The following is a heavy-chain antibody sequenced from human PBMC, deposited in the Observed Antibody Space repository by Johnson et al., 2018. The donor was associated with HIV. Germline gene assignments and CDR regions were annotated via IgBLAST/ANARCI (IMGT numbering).Heavy chain of an antibody. CDR3: AIATWSDDALDI. V-gene: IGHV3-74*02. J-gene: IGHJ3*02. D-gene: IGHD2-8*01. CDR2: IYNDGSST. Sequence: MLLVESGGGVVQPGGSLRLSCAASGFAFRTYWMVWVRQVPGKGLVWVARIYNDGSSTSYADSVKGRFTISRDNSKNTLYLQMHSLRAEDTALYYWAIATWSDDALDIWGQGTMVTVSS. CDR1: GFAFRTYW.